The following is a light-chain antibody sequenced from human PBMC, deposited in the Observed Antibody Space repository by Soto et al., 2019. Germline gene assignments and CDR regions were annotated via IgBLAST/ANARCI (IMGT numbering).Light chain of an antibody. Sequence: QSVLTQPPSASGSPGQSATISCTGAASDIGAYNFVSWYQQYPGKAPKLMIYEVYKRPSGVPDRFSGSKSGNTASLTVSGLQPEDEADYYCTSFAGSDKLIFGGGTKLTGL. CDR3: TSFAGSDKLI. J-gene: IGLJ2*01. V-gene: IGLV2-8*01. CDR2: EVY. CDR1: ASDIGAYNF.